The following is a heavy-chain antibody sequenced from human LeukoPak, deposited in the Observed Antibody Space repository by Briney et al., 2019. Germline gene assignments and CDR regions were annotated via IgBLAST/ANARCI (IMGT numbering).Heavy chain of an antibody. D-gene: IGHD6-13*01. CDR2: INTNTGNP. J-gene: IGHJ5*02. CDR3: ARDLSAAGDYNWFDP. CDR1: RYSFSTYA. Sequence: ASVKVSCKASRYSFSTYAINWVRQAPGQGLEWMGWINTNTGNPTYAQDFTGRFVFSLDTSVSTAYLQISSLKAEDTAVYYCARDLSAAGDYNWFDPWGQGTLVTVSS. V-gene: IGHV7-4-1*02.